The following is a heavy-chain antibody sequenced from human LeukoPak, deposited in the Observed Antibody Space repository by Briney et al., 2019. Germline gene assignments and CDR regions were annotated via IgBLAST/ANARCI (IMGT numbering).Heavy chain of an antibody. CDR3: ARVGDSNWFDP. Sequence: PSETLSLTCTVSGGSISSGGYYWSWVRQHPGKGLEWIGYIYYSGSTYYNPSLKSRVTISVDTSKNQFSLKLSSVTAADTAVYYCARVGDSNWFDPWGQGTLVTVSS. CDR2: IYYSGST. V-gene: IGHV4-31*03. D-gene: IGHD4-17*01. CDR1: GGSISSGGYY. J-gene: IGHJ5*02.